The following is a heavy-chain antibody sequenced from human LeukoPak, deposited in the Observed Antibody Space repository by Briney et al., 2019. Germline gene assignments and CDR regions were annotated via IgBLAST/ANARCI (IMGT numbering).Heavy chain of an antibody. Sequence: SVKVSCKASGGTFSSYAISWVRQAPGQGPEWMGGIIPIFGTANYAQKFQGRVTITADESTSTAYMELSSLRSEDTAVYYCARDSFTRAGSIGTYYFDYWGQGTLVTVSS. D-gene: IGHD6-13*01. J-gene: IGHJ4*02. CDR1: GGTFSSYA. CDR3: ARDSFTRAGSIGTYYFDY. V-gene: IGHV1-69*13. CDR2: IIPIFGTA.